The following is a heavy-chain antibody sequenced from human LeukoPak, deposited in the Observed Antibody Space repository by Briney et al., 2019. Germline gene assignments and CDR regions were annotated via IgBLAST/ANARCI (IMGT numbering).Heavy chain of an antibody. J-gene: IGHJ4*02. Sequence: SETLSLTCAVYGGSFSGYYWSWIRQPPGKGLEWIGEINHSGSTNYNPSLKSRVTILVDTSKNQFSLKLSSVTAADTAVYYCALFKLGGYSSSWWGQGTLVTASS. CDR2: INHSGST. CDR1: GGSFSGYY. V-gene: IGHV4-34*01. D-gene: IGHD6-13*01. CDR3: ALFKLGGYSSSW.